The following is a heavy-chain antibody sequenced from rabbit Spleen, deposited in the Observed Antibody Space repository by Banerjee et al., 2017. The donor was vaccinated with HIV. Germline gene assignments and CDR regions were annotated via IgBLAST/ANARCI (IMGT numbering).Heavy chain of an antibody. CDR1: GFTISSTYW. CDR2: IHTGSSGST. Sequence: QSLEESGGDLVKPGASLTLTCKASGFTISSTYWICWVRQAPGKGLEWIACIHTGSSGSTAYASWVNGRFTISKTSSTTVTLQMTSLTAADRATYFCARDLVGVIGWNFYLRGPGTLVTVS. V-gene: IGHV1S40*01. CDR3: ARDLVGVIGWNFYL. J-gene: IGHJ4*01. D-gene: IGHD1-1*01.